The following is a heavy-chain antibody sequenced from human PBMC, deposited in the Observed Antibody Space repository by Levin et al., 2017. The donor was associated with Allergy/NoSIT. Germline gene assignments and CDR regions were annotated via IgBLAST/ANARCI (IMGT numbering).Heavy chain of an antibody. J-gene: IGHJ5*02. D-gene: IGHD3-16*01. CDR2: ISSSSSYI. CDR1: GFTFSSYS. Sequence: GGSLRLSCAASGFTFSSYSMNWVRQAPGKGLEWVSSISSSSSYIYYADSVKGRFTISRDNAKNSLYLQMNSLRAEDTAVYYCARLRLWGYGWFDPWGQGTLVTVSS. CDR3: ARLRLWGYGWFDP. V-gene: IGHV3-21*01.